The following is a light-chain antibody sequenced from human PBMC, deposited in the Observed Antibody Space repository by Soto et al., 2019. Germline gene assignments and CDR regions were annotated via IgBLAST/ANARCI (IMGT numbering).Light chain of an antibody. CDR2: DAS. Sequence: EIVLTQSPATLSLSPGERATLSCRASQSVSSYLAWYQQKPGQAPRLLIYDASNRATGIPARFSGSGSGTDFTLTISSLEPEDFAVYYCQQRSNWPLTFGVGTKVVIK. CDR1: QSVSSY. V-gene: IGKV3-11*01. J-gene: IGKJ4*01. CDR3: QQRSNWPLT.